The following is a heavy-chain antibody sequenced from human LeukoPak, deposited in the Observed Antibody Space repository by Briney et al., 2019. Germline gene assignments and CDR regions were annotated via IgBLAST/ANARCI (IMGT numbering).Heavy chain of an antibody. D-gene: IGHD6-19*01. CDR3: ARGSGWPGDWFDP. Sequence: SSVNVSCKASGGTFSSYAISWVRQAPGQGLEWMGGIIPIFGRANYAHKFQGRVTITADESTRPAYMELSSLSSEDTAVHYCARGSGWPGDWFDPWGQGTLVTVSS. CDR1: GGTFSSYA. V-gene: IGHV1-69*01. J-gene: IGHJ5*02. CDR2: IIPIFGRA.